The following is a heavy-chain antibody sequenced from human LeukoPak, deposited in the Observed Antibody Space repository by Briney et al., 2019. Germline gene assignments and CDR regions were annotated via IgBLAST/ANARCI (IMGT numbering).Heavy chain of an antibody. Sequence: PSETLSLTCAVSGYSISSGYYWGWIRQPPGKGLEWIGSIYHSGSTYYNPSLKSRVTISVDTSKNQFSLKLSSVTAADTAVHYCAMHGKTGTSTIYYYYYMDVWGKGTTVTVSS. J-gene: IGHJ6*03. CDR1: GYSISSGYY. V-gene: IGHV4-38-2*01. CDR3: AMHGKTGTSTIYYYYYMDV. D-gene: IGHD1-1*01. CDR2: IYHSGST.